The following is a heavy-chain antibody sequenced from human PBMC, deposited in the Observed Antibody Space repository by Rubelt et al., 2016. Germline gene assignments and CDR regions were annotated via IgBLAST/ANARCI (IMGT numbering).Heavy chain of an antibody. Sequence: VRQASGKGLEWVGRIRSKANSYATAYAASVKGRFTISRDDSKNTAYLQMNSLKTEDTAGYYCTRHDFTTNSGYGGADYWGQGTLVTVSS. D-gene: IGHD5-12*01. V-gene: IGHV3-73*01. J-gene: IGHJ4*02. CDR2: IRSKANSYAT. CDR3: TRHDFTTNSGYGGADY.